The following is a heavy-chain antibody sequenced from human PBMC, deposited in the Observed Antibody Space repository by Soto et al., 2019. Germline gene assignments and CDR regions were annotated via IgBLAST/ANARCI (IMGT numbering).Heavy chain of an antibody. D-gene: IGHD1-26*01. Sequence: SEALSLTCTVSGDSISSSRFYWGWTRQPPGKGLEWIGLIYYSGSTYYNPSLKSRVTISVGTSKNQFSLKLSSVTAADTAVYYCARLVGQNLRYYYYGLDVWGQGTTVTVSS. J-gene: IGHJ6*02. V-gene: IGHV4-39*01. CDR2: IYYSGST. CDR1: GDSISSSRFY. CDR3: ARLVGQNLRYYYYGLDV.